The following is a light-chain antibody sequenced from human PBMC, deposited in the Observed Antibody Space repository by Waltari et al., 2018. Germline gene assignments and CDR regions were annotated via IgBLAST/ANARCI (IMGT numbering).Light chain of an antibody. CDR3: SSQTLDGRVL. V-gene: IGLV2-14*03. CDR2: DVT. J-gene: IGLJ2*01. Sequence: QSALTQPASVSGSPGQSITISCSGVGSAVGASDYVSWHQHHPGKAPQVIIYDVTNRPSGVSDRFSASKSANPASLTISRLQPEDEADYYCSSQTLDGRVLFGGGTRLTVL. CDR1: GSAVGASDY.